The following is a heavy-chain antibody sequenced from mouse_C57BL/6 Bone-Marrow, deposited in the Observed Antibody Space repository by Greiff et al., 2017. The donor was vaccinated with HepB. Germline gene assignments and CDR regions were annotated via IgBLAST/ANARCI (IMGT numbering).Heavy chain of an antibody. CDR1: GFTFTDYY. V-gene: IGHV7-3*01. CDR2: IRNKANGYTT. D-gene: IGHD1-1*01. CDR3: ARSRWDFDY. Sequence: DVMLVESGGGLVQPGGSLSLSCAASGFTFTDYYMSWVRQPPGKALEWLGFIRNKANGYTTEYSASVKGRFTISRDNSQSILYLQMNALRAEDSATYYCARSRWDFDYWGQGTTLTVSS. J-gene: IGHJ2*01.